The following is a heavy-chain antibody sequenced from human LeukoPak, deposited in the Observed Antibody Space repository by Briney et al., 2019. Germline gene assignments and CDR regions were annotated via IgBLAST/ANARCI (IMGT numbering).Heavy chain of an antibody. CDR1: GFTVSSNY. CDR2: IYSGGST. Sequence: GSLRLSCAASGFTVSSNYMSWVRQAPGKGLEWVSVIYSGGSTYYADSVKGRFTISRDNAKNSLYLQMDSLRAEDTAVYYCAELGITMIGGVWGKGTTVTISS. V-gene: IGHV3-66*01. D-gene: IGHD3-10*02. J-gene: IGHJ6*04. CDR3: AELGITMIGGV.